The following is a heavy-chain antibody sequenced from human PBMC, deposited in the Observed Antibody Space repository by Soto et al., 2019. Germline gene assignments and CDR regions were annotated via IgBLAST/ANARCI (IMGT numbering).Heavy chain of an antibody. CDR1: HFSVTNNKY. CDR2: IDHSGTT. D-gene: IGHD2-15*01. V-gene: IGHV4-4*02. Sequence: QVLLQESGPGLVKPSGTLSLTCTVSHFSVTNNKYWSWVRQSPGKPLEWIGEIDHSGTTYYNPSLRSRVSMAMDKSKNQISLILTSVTAADTAVYYCARDSRYCTDSGCSIMRDAFDVWGQGTLVTVSS. J-gene: IGHJ3*01. CDR3: ARDSRYCTDSGCSIMRDAFDV.